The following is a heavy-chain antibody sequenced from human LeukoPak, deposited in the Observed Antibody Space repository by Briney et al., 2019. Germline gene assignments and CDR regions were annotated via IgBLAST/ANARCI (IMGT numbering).Heavy chain of an antibody. J-gene: IGHJ4*02. CDR3: ARDWVYKIDY. D-gene: IGHD5-24*01. Sequence: GGSLRLSCETAGFTFGSYVMHWVRRTPGKGLVWVSRISHDGFISYADSVKGRFTISRDNAKNTLILQMNSLRAEDTAVYYCARDWVYKIDYWGRGTLVTVSS. CDR1: GFTFGSYV. CDR2: ISHDGFI. V-gene: IGHV3-74*01.